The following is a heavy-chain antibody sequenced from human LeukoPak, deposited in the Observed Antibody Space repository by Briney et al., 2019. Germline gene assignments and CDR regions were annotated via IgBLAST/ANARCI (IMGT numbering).Heavy chain of an antibody. Sequence: SETLSLTCTVAAGSISSYYWSWIRHPAGGGLEWIGRIYSSGSTNYNPSLRSRVTLSVATSKTQFSLKLSSVTAADTAVYYCARMYSGTYGGIDNWGQGTLVTVSS. CDR1: AGSISSYY. J-gene: IGHJ4*02. D-gene: IGHD1-26*01. V-gene: IGHV4-4*07. CDR2: IYSSGST. CDR3: ARMYSGTYGGIDN.